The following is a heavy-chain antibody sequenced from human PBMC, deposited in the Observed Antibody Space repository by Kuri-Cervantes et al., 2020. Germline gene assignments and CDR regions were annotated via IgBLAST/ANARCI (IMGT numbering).Heavy chain of an antibody. Sequence: GGSLRLSCAASGFTFSSYSVNWVRQAPGKGLEWVSSISSSSSYIYYADSVKGRFTISRDNAKNSLYLQMNSLRAEDTAVYYCARDYPIGGYGGHDAFDIWGQGTMVTVSS. CDR3: ARDYPIGGYGGHDAFDI. J-gene: IGHJ3*02. V-gene: IGHV3-21*01. CDR2: ISSSSSYI. CDR1: GFTFSSYS. D-gene: IGHD4-23*01.